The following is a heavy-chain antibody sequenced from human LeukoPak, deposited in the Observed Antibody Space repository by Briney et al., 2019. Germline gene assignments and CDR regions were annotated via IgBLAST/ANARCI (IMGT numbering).Heavy chain of an antibody. CDR2: INLNSGDT. J-gene: IGHJ4*02. D-gene: IGHD1-14*01. CDR1: GYSFTGHY. Sequence: ASVKVSCKPSGYSFTGHYMHWMRQAPGQGLEWMGWINLNSGDTNYAEKFQGRVTMTRDTSISTAYVELSRLRYDDTAVYYCASWAGGNAPVASFDYWGQGTLVTVSS. CDR3: ASWAGGNAPVASFDY. V-gene: IGHV1-2*02.